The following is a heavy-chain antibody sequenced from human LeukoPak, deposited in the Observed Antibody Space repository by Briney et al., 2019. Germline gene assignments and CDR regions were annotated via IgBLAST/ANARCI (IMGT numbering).Heavy chain of an antibody. CDR1: GYTLTELS. Sequence: ASVKVSCKVSGYTLTELSMHWVRQAPGKGLEWMGSFDPEDGETIYAQKFQGGVTMTEDTSTDTAYMELSSLRSEDTAVYYCATDSMYQSQTHSSYYYYGMDVWGQGTTVTVSS. CDR3: ATDSMYQSQTHSSYYYYGMDV. J-gene: IGHJ6*02. V-gene: IGHV1-24*01. D-gene: IGHD2-2*01. CDR2: FDPEDGET.